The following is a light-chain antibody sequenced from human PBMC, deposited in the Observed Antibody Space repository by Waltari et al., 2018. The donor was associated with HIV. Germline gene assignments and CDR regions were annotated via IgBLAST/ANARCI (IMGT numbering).Light chain of an antibody. CDR3: CSYAGSGTFVV. CDR2: HVN. J-gene: IGLJ3*02. Sequence: QSALTQPASVSGSPGQSITLSCSGTWSDIGSYDLVSWYQHFPGKAPKRILYHVNARPSGVSPRYSGSKSGNTASLVISGRQSEDEADYYCCSYAGSGTFVVFGGGTRLTV. CDR1: WSDIGSYDL. V-gene: IGLV2-23*02.